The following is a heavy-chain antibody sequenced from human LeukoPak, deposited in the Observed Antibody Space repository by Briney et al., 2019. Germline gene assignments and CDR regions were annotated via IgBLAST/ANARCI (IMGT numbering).Heavy chain of an antibody. CDR1: GFTVSTNY. J-gene: IGHJ4*02. V-gene: IGHV3-66*02. D-gene: IGHD6-6*01. CDR3: ARASIAASGYYFDY. CDR2: IYGGGST. Sequence: GGSVRLSCAASGFTVSTNYMTWVRQAPGKGLERVSVIYGGGSTFYADSVKGRFTISRDSSKNTLYLQMNSLRAEDTAVYYCARASIAASGYYFDYWGQGTLVTVSS.